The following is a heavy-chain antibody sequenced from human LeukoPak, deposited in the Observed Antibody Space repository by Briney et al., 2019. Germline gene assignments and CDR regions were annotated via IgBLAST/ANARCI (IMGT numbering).Heavy chain of an antibody. D-gene: IGHD2-21*02. CDR2: ISDNGGGS. CDR3: AKGHTAGALYYFDY. CDR1: GFTFSRYA. J-gene: IGHJ4*02. V-gene: IGHV3-23*01. Sequence: GGSLRLSCAASGFTFSRYAMSWVRQAPGKGLEWVSTISDNGGGSYSADSVRGRFTISRDNSKNTLSLQMNSLRAEDTAVYYCAKGHTAGALYYFDYWGQGTLVTVSS.